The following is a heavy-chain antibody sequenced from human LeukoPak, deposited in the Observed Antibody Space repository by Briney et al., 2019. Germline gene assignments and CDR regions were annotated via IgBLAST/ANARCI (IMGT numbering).Heavy chain of an antibody. CDR1: GFTFDDYG. CDR3: AKGTYSYGYFY. V-gene: IGHV3-23*01. D-gene: IGHD5-18*01. J-gene: IGHJ4*02. CDR2: ISGSGGST. Sequence: PGRSLRLSCAASGFTFDDYGMSWVRHAPGKGLEWVSAISGSGGSTYYADSVKGRFTISRDNSKNTLYLQMNSLRAEDTAVYYCAKGTYSYGYFYWGQGTLVTVSS.